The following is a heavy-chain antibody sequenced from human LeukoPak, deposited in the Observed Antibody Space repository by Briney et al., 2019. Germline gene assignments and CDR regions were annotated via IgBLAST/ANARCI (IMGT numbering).Heavy chain of an antibody. Sequence: PSETLSLTCTVSGGSISSGGYYWSWIRQPPGKGLEWIGYIYHSGSTYYNPSLKSRITISVDTSKNQFSLKLSSVTAADTAVYYCARVGTYDSSGIRAFDIWGQGTMVTVSS. CDR1: GGSISSGGYY. V-gene: IGHV4-30-2*05. CDR3: ARVGTYDSSGIRAFDI. CDR2: IYHSGST. J-gene: IGHJ3*02. D-gene: IGHD3-22*01.